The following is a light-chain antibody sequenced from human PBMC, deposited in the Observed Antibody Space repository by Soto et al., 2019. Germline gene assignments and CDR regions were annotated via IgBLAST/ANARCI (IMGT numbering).Light chain of an antibody. CDR3: QQLSSYPST. CDR1: PSISNW. J-gene: IGKJ4*01. V-gene: IGKV1-5*01. CDR2: HAS. Sequence: DIQMTPYTSALRASVGARVSRTCLAGPSISNWLAWYPTKPGAAPKVLIYHASNLQSGVPSRFCGTGSGPQFTLIISRRQAADVPTHYCQQLSSYPSTFGGGTKVDI.